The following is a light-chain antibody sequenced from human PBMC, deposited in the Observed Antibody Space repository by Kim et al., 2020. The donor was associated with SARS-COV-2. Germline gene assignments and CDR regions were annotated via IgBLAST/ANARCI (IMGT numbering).Light chain of an antibody. CDR1: QNVNIW. Sequence: DIQMTQSPSILPASVGDTVTITCRASQNVNIWLAWYQQKPGQVPKLLIHKTSGLQRGVPSRFSGGGSGTDFTLTISSLQPDDFATYYCQQYHTHSTFDQGTKVDIK. CDR3: QQYHTHST. J-gene: IGKJ1*01. V-gene: IGKV1-5*03. CDR2: KTS.